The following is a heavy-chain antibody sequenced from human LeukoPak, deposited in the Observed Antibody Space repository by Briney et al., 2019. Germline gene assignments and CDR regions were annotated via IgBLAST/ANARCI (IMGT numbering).Heavy chain of an antibody. D-gene: IGHD6-19*01. CDR1: GFTFNDYG. J-gene: IGHJ4*02. CDR3: ARDPGEWLVYYFDY. V-gene: IGHV3-20*04. CDR2: INWNGGST. Sequence: PGGSLRLSCAASGFTFNDYGMSWVRQAPGKGLEWVSGINWNGGSTGYVDSVKGRFIISRDNAKNSLYLQMNSLRAEDTAVYYCARDPGEWLVYYFDYWGQGTLVTVSS.